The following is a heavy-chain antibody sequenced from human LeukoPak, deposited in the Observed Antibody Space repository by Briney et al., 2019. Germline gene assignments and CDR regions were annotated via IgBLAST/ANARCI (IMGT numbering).Heavy chain of an antibody. V-gene: IGHV3-33*01. J-gene: IGHJ4*02. CDR2: IWYDGSNK. CDR1: GFTFSSYG. CDR3: ARAYCGGDCFPEY. D-gene: IGHD2-21*02. Sequence: GRSLRLSCAASGFTFSSYGMHWVRQAPGKGLEWLAVIWYDGSNKYYADSVKGRFTISRDNSKNTLYLQMNSLRAEDTAVYYCARAYCGGDCFPEYWGQGTLVTVSS.